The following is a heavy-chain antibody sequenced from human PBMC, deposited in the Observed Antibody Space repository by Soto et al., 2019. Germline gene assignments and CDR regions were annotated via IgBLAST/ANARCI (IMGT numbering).Heavy chain of an antibody. Sequence: GESLKISCKGSGYSLTGYWIGWVRQMPGKGREWMGIIYPGDSDTRYSPSFQGHVTISADKSISTAYLQWSSLKASDTAMYYCARRGIAAAGTGWFDPWGQGTLVTVSS. CDR1: GYSLTGYW. CDR3: ARRGIAAAGTGWFDP. D-gene: IGHD6-13*01. V-gene: IGHV5-51*01. J-gene: IGHJ5*02. CDR2: IYPGDSDT.